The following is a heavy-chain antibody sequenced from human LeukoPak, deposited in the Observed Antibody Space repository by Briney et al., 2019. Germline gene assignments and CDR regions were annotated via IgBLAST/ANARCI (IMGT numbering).Heavy chain of an antibody. Sequence: GASVKVSCKASGYTFTSYGISWVRQAPGQGLEWMGWISAYNGNTNYAQKLQGRVTMTTDTSTSTAYMELRSLRSDDTAVYYCARFDIVWFGELLYRPFFDYWGRGTLVTVSS. V-gene: IGHV1-18*01. J-gene: IGHJ4*02. CDR3: ARFDIVWFGELLYRPFFDY. CDR2: ISAYNGNT. CDR1: GYTFTSYG. D-gene: IGHD3-10*01.